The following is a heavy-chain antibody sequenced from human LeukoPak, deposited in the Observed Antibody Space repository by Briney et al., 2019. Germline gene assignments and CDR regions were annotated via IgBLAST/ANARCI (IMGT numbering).Heavy chain of an antibody. V-gene: IGHV3-33*06. CDR2: IWYDGSNK. CDR3: AKEGEPRYYFDY. Sequence: GRSLRLSCAASGFTFSSYGMHWVRQAPGKGLEWVAVIWYDGSNKYYADSVKGRSTISRDNSKNTLYLQMNSLRAEDTAVYYCAKEGEPRYYFDYWGQGTLVTVSS. D-gene: IGHD1-14*01. J-gene: IGHJ4*02. CDR1: GFTFSSYG.